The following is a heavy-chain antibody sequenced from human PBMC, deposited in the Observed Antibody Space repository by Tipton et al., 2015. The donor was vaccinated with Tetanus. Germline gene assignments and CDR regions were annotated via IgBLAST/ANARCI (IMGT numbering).Heavy chain of an antibody. CDR2: IFPQFGTS. J-gene: IGHJ5*01. D-gene: IGHD2-15*01. CDR3: VRPDRYCSGGSCYLALDS. CDR1: GGMFNSYA. Sequence: QLVQSGAEVKKPGSSVRVSCKTSGGMFNSYAISWVRQAPGQRPEWMGGIFPQFGTSNYAPRFQDRVTMTADTSTGTVYMDPSSLRSDDTAVYYCVRPDRYCSGGSCYLALDSWGQGTLITVSS. V-gene: IGHV1-69*06.